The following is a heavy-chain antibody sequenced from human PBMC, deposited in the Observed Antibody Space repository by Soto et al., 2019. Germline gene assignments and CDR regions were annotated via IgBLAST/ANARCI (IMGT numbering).Heavy chain of an antibody. Sequence: PGGSLRLSCAASGFTFSSYEMNWVRQAPGKGLEWVSYISSSGSTIYYADSVKGRFTISRDNAKNSLYLQMNSLRAEDTAVYYCGGTMVRGDPYYYGMDVWGQGTTVTVSS. D-gene: IGHD3-10*01. CDR3: GGTMVRGDPYYYGMDV. J-gene: IGHJ6*02. CDR1: GFTFSSYE. CDR2: ISSSGSTI. V-gene: IGHV3-48*03.